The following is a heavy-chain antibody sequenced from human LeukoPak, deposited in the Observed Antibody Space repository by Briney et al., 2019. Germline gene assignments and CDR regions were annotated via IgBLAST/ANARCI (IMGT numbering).Heavy chain of an antibody. V-gene: IGHV1-46*01. CDR3: ARRSGSYQFDY. Sequence: ASVKVSCKASGYTFTSYYMHWVRQAPGQGLEWMGIINPSGGSTSYAQKFQGRVTMTRDMSTSTVYMELSSLRSEDTAVYYCARRSGSYQFDYWGQGTLVTVSS. CDR2: INPSGGST. D-gene: IGHD1-26*01. CDR1: GYTFTSYY. J-gene: IGHJ4*02.